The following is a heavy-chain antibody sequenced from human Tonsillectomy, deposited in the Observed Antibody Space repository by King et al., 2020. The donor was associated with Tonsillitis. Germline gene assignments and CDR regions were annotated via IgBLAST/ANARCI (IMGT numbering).Heavy chain of an antibody. CDR2: INPSGGST. D-gene: IGHD3-22*01. CDR1: GHTFISYY. Sequence: VQLVESGAEVKKPGASVKVSCKSSGHTFISYYMHWVRQAPGQGLEWMGIINPSGGSTTYAQKFQGRVTMTRDTSTSTVYMELSSLRSEDTAVYYCAVYDSSSYYYYAFDIWGQGTMVTVSS. V-gene: IGHV1-46*01. CDR3: AVYDSSSYYYYAFDI. J-gene: IGHJ3*02.